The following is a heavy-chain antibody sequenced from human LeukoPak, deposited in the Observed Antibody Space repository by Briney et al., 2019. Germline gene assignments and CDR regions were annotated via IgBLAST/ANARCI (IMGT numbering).Heavy chain of an antibody. Sequence: GGSLRLSCAASGFTFSSYAMHWVRQAPGKGLERVAVISYDGSNKYYADSVKGRFTISRDNSKNTLYLQMNSLRAEDTAMYYCARDITPLYYYGMDVWGQGTTVTVSS. CDR1: GFTFSSYA. V-gene: IGHV3-30-3*01. J-gene: IGHJ6*02. CDR3: ARDITPLYYYGMDV. CDR2: ISYDGSNK.